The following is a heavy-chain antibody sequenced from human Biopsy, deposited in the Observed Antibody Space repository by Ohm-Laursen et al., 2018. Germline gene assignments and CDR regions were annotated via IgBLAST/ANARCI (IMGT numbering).Heavy chain of an antibody. V-gene: IGHV1-69*13. CDR1: GGTFTNYA. Sequence: SVKVSCKVSGGTFTNYAISWVRQAPGQGLEWMGGIITIFGTANYAQKFQGRVTITADESTSTAYMELSSLRSDDTAVYYCARDALGGGSYRFFYWGQGSLVTVSS. CDR2: IITIFGTA. CDR3: ARDALGGGSYRFFY. D-gene: IGHD1-26*01. J-gene: IGHJ4*02.